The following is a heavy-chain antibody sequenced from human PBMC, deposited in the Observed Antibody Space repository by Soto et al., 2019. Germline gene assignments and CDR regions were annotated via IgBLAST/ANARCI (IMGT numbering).Heavy chain of an antibody. Sequence: QLQLQESGPRLVKPSETLSLTCAVSGGSLSSSSFFWGWIRQPPGKGLEWIGSMHSRGRSYYNASFKSRLTVSVDTSKNQFSLRLTSVAATDTAVYFCASHIEFSGSSVFDSWGQGTLVTVSS. V-gene: IGHV4-39*01. D-gene: IGHD6-6*01. J-gene: IGHJ4*02. CDR1: GGSLSSSSFF. CDR3: ASHIEFSGSSVFDS. CDR2: MHSRGRS.